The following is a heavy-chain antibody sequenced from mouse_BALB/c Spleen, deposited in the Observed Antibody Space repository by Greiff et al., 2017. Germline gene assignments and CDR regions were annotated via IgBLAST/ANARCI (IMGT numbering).Heavy chain of an antibody. D-gene: IGHD1-1*01. CDR3: TRNNYYYGSSFYAMDY. CDR1: GFTFSNYW. V-gene: IGHV6-6*02. CDR2: IRLKSNNYAT. Sequence: EVQVVESGGGLVQPGGSMKLSCVASGFTFSNYWMNWVRQSPEKGLEWVAEIRLKSNNYATHYAESVKGRFTISRDDSKSSVYLQMNNLRAEDTGIYYCTRNNYYYGSSFYAMDYWGQGTSVTVSS. J-gene: IGHJ4*01.